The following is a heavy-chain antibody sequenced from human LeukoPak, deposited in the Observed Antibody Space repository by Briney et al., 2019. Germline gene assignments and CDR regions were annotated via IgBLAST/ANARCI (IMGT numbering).Heavy chain of an antibody. J-gene: IGHJ3*02. CDR1: GFTFSDFA. D-gene: IGHD3-3*01. CDR2: TDGTGGDS. Sequence: GGSLRLSCVASGFTFSDFAMSWVRQTPGKRLEWVASTDGTGGDSYYADAVKGRFTISRDDSRDTLYLQMNSPKAEDTAVYYCAKDAFSYNGVFDPSDIWGQGTMVTVSS. CDR3: AKDAFSYNGVFDPSDI. V-gene: IGHV3-23*01.